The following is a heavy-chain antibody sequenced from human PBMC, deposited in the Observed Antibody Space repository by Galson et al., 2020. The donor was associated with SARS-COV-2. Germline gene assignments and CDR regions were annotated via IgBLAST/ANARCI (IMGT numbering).Heavy chain of an antibody. CDR3: ARVVVVITTTWFDP. CDR1: GFTFDDYG. V-gene: IGHV3-20*01. CDR2: INWNGGST. Sequence: GESLKISCAASGFTFDDYGMSWVRQAPGKGLEWVSGINWNGGSTGYADSVKGRFTISRDNAKNSLYLQMNSLRAEDTALYHCARVVVVITTTWFDPWGQGTLVTVSS. J-gene: IGHJ5*02. D-gene: IGHD3-22*01.